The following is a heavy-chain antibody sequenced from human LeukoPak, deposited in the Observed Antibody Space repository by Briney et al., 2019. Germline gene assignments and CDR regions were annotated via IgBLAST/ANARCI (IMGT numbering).Heavy chain of an antibody. CDR1: GGSISSGRNI. Sequence: SETLSLTCTVSGGSISSGRNIWGWIRQPAGRGREWIVRIYSSGSANYNPSLKSRCTISVYTSKNQFSLRLNSVTAADTAVYYCARGSNGWLINWYFDLWGRGTLVTVSS. CDR3: ARGSNGWLINWYFDL. V-gene: IGHV4-61*02. J-gene: IGHJ2*01. CDR2: IYSSGSA. D-gene: IGHD6-19*01.